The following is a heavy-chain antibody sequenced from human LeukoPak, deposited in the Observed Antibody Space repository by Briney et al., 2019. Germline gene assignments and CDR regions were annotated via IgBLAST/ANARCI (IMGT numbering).Heavy chain of an antibody. D-gene: IGHD3-16*01. V-gene: IGHV4-34*01. CDR2: INHSGST. CDR1: GGSFSGYY. J-gene: IGHJ3*02. Sequence: SETLSLTCAVYGGSFSGYYWSWIRQPPGKGLEWIGEINHSGSTNYNPSLKSRVTISVDTSKNQFSLKLSSVTAADTAVYYCARHGGIPYDAFDIWGQGTMVTVSS. CDR3: ARHGGIPYDAFDI.